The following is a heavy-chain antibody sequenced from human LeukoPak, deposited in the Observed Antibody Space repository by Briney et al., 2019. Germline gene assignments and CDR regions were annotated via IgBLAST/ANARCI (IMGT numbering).Heavy chain of an antibody. CDR3: ARGVLLWFGELNYFDY. CDR1: GYTFTGYY. J-gene: IGHJ4*02. V-gene: IGHV1-2*02. D-gene: IGHD3-10*01. CDR2: INPNSGGT. Sequence: GASVKVSCKAPGYTFTGYYMHWVRQAPGQGLEWMGWINPNSGGTNYAQKFQGRVTMTRDTSISTAYMELSRLRSDDTAVYYCARGVLLWFGELNYFDYWGQGTLVTVSS.